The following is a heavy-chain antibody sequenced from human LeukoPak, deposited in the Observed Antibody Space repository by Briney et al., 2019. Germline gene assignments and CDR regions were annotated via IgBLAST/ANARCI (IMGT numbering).Heavy chain of an antibody. CDR1: GGTFSSYA. V-gene: IGHV1-8*02. Sequence: ASVKVSCKASGGTFSSYAISWVRQATGQGLEWMGWMNPNSGNTGYAQKFQGRVTMTRNTSISTAYMELSSLRSEDTAVYYCARGSGGRSSWYEVLVRYYYYYYMDVWGKGATVTISS. CDR2: MNPNSGNT. D-gene: IGHD6-13*01. J-gene: IGHJ6*03. CDR3: ARGSGGRSSWYEVLVRYYYYYYMDV.